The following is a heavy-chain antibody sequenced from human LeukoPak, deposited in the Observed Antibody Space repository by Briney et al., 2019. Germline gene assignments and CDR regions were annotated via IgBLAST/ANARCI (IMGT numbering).Heavy chain of an antibody. V-gene: IGHV1-2*02. D-gene: IGHD6-13*01. CDR1: GYLFTVSY. CDR2: INPNSGGT. J-gene: IGHJ6*03. CDR3: AREAGQAAPFYYMDF. Sequence: ASVKVSCKASGYLFTVSYMHWVRQAPGQGLEWVGWINPNSGGTDYAQKFQGRVTMTRDPSISTVYMDLSSLRFDDTAVYYCAREAGQAAPFYYMDFWGKGTTVTVSS.